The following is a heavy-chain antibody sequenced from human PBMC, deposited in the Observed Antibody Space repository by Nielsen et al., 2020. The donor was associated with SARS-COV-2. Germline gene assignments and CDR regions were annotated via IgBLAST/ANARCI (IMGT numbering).Heavy chain of an antibody. CDR3: ATHYCSSTSCESQFDY. CDR2: INPSGGST. V-gene: IGHV1-46*01. D-gene: IGHD2-2*01. CDR1: GYTFTSYY. J-gene: IGHJ4*02. Sequence: ASLKVSCKASGYTFTSYYMHWVRQSPGQVLEWMGIINPSGGSTSYAQKFQGRVTMTRDTSTSTVYMELSSLRSEDTAVYYCATHYCSSTSCESQFDYWGQGTLVTVSS.